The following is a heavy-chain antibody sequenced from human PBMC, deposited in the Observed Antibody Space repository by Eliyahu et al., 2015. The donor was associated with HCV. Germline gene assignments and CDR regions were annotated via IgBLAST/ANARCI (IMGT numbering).Heavy chain of an antibody. CDR1: GFXVSSNY. D-gene: IGHD3-3*01. V-gene: IGHV3-66*01. J-gene: IGHJ4*02. Sequence: EVQLVESGGGLVQPGGSLRLSCAASGFXVSSNYMXWVRQAPGKGLEWVSVIYSGGNTYYADSVKGRFTISRDNSKNTLYLQMNSLRAEDTAVYYCARGGNYDFWSGYYPGLDYWGQGTLVTVSS. CDR3: ARGGNYDFWSGYYPGLDY. CDR2: IYSGGNT.